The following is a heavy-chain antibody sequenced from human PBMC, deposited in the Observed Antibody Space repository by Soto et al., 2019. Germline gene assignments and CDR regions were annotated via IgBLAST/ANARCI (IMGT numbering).Heavy chain of an antibody. CDR1: GFTFSSYW. Sequence: EVQLVESGGGLVQPGGSLRLSCAASGFTFSSYWMSWVRQAPGRGLEWMANIKYDGSEKYYVDSVKGRLTISRDNAKNSLYLQMNGLRAEDTAVYYCASSPHKGRRPDYWGQGTLVTVSS. CDR3: ASSPHKGRRPDY. D-gene: IGHD2-15*01. J-gene: IGHJ4*02. V-gene: IGHV3-7*03. CDR2: IKYDGSEK.